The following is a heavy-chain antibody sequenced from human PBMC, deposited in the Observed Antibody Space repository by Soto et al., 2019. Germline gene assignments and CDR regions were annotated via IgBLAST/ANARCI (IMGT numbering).Heavy chain of an antibody. V-gene: IGHV4-31*03. J-gene: IGHJ4*02. CDR3: ARGVYCGGACYSGTDY. CDR1: GGSTNNVIYY. D-gene: IGHD2-21*02. CDR2: FHNSGKT. Sequence: PSETLSLTCTVSGGSTNNVIYYWTWIRQHPGKGLEWIGYFHNSGKTYYNPSLASRVSISGDTSNNQFSLNLCSVTAADTAVYYCARGVYCGGACYSGTDYWGQGAQVTVSS.